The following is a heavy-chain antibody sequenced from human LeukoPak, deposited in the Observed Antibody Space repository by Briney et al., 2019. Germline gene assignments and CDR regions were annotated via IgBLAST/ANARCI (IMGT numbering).Heavy chain of an antibody. Sequence: ASVKVSCKASGYTFTSYAMHWVRQAPGQRLEWMGWINAGNGNTKYSQKFQGRVTMTRDTSTSTVYMELSSLRSEDTAVYYCARVLLWFGDFGYWGQGTLVTVSS. J-gene: IGHJ4*02. CDR2: INAGNGNT. V-gene: IGHV1-3*01. CDR1: GYTFTSYA. CDR3: ARVLLWFGDFGY. D-gene: IGHD3-10*01.